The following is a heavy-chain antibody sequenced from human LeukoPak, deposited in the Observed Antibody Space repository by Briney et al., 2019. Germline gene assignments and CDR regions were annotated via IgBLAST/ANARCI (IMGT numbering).Heavy chain of an antibody. Sequence: GGSLRLSCAASGFTFSSYWMHWVRQAPGKGLVWVSRINSDGSSTSYADSVKGRFTISRDNTKNTLYLQMNSLRAEDTAVYYCARVSGYYDSSGYRDAFDIWGQGTMVTVSS. J-gene: IGHJ3*02. V-gene: IGHV3-74*01. D-gene: IGHD3-22*01. CDR3: ARVSGYYDSSGYRDAFDI. CDR1: GFTFSSYW. CDR2: INSDGSST.